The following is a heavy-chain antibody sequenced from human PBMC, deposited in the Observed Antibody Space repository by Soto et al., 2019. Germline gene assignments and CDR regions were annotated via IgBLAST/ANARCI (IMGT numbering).Heavy chain of an antibody. V-gene: IGHV3-48*02. CDR2: ISSSSSTI. Sequence: GGSLRLSCAASGFTFSSYSMNWVRQAPGKGLEWVSYISSSSSTIYYADFVKGRFTISRDNAKNSLYLQMNSLRDEDTAVYYCARGGSIADDDYYYYGMDVWGQGTTVTVSS. J-gene: IGHJ6*02. CDR1: GFTFSSYS. D-gene: IGHD6-6*01. CDR3: ARGGSIADDDYYYYGMDV.